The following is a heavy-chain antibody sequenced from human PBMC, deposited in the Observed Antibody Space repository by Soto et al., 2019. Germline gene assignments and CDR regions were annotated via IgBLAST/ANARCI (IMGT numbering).Heavy chain of an antibody. V-gene: IGHV3-20*04. CDR2: INWNGGRT. J-gene: IGHJ6*03. D-gene: IGHD5-12*01. Sequence: EVQLVESGGGVVRPGGSLRLSCVASGFTFDDYGMHWVRQAPGKGLEWVSGINWNGGRTGYPGSMKGRFIISRDNAKNFPCLQMNSLRAEDTALYYCARSGNIVATTNYYMDVWGNGTTVTVSS. CDR1: GFTFDDYG. CDR3: ARSGNIVATTNYYMDV.